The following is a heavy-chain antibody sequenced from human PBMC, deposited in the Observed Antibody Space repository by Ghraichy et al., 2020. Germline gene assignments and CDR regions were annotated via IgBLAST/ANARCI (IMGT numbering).Heavy chain of an antibody. CDR2: ISANGGT. CDR3: ARDVGGNNFDY. J-gene: IGHJ4*02. V-gene: IGHV1-18*01. D-gene: IGHD1-26*01. CDR1: GYAFASHG. Sequence: ASVKVSCKASGYAFASHGFSWVRQAPGQGLEWMGWISANGGTIYALKLQGRVTMTADASTSTAYMELRSLRSDDTAVYYCARDVGGNNFDYWGQGTLVTVSS.